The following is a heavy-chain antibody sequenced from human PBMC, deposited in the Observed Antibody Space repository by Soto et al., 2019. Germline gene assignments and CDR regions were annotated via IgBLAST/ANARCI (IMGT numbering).Heavy chain of an antibody. CDR2: ISWNSGSI. V-gene: IGHV3-9*01. CDR3: AKDQSISAAGTFDY. J-gene: IGHJ4*02. D-gene: IGHD6-13*01. CDR1: GFTFDDYA. Sequence: EVQVVESGGGMVQPGRSLRLSCAASGFTFDDYAMHWVRQAPGKGLEWVSGISWNSGSIGYAVSVKGRFTISRDNAKNSLNLQMNSLRAEDTALYYCAKDQSISAAGTFDYWGQGPLVTVSS.